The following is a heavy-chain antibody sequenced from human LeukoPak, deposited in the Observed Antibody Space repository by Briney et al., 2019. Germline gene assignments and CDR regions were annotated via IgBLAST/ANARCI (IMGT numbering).Heavy chain of an antibody. CDR1: GGSISSYY. D-gene: IGHD3-10*01. CDR2: IYHSGST. J-gene: IGHJ4*02. V-gene: IGHV4-59*01. Sequence: SETLSLTCTVSGGSISSYYWSWIRQPPGKGLEWIGYIYHSGSTNYNPSLKSRVTISVDTSKNQFSLKLSSVTAADTAVYYCATYYYGSGSPYFFEYWGRGTPVTVSS. CDR3: ATYYYGSGSPYFFEY.